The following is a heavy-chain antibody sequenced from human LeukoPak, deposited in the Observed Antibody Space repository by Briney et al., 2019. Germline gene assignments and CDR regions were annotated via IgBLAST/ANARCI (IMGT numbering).Heavy chain of an antibody. Sequence: SVKVSCKASGGTFSSYAISWVRQAPGQGLEWMGGIIPIFGTANYAQKFQGRVTITADESTSTAYIELSSLRSEDTAVYYCARGEGLVRESQFDYWGQGTLVTVSS. CDR2: IIPIFGTA. CDR1: GGTFSSYA. V-gene: IGHV1-69*13. CDR3: ARGEGLVRESQFDY. J-gene: IGHJ4*02. D-gene: IGHD3-10*01.